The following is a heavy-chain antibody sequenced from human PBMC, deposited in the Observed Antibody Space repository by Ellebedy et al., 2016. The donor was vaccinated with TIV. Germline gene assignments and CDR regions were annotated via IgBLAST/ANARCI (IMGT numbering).Heavy chain of an antibody. CDR2: IDWDDYR. CDR1: GLSVSSNGVS. Sequence: SGPTLAKPTQTLTLTCTLSGLSVSSNGVSVNWIRQPPGKALEWLARIDWDDYRFYSIYLKSRLTIPKDTSKNQVVLTMTVMDPFETGTYFCARTSRDAFDIWGQGTMVTVSS. CDR3: ARTSRDAFDI. V-gene: IGHV2-70*04. J-gene: IGHJ3*02.